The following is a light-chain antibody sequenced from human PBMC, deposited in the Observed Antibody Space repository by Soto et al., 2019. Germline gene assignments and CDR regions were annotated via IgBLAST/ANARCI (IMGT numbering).Light chain of an antibody. CDR1: SSNIGAGRD. CDR3: QSYGTSLSGLYV. V-gene: IGLV1-40*01. CDR2: DSN. J-gene: IGLJ1*01. Sequence: QSVLTQPPSVSGAPGQGVTISCTGSSSNIGAGRDVHWYRQLPGAAPKFLISDSNHRPSGVPDRFSVSKSGASASLAITGLRAEDEGDYFCQSYGTSLSGLYVFGTGTKLTVL.